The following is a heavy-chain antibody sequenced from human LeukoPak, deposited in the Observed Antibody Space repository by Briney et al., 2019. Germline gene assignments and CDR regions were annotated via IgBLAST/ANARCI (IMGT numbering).Heavy chain of an antibody. CDR3: ARGGETYYDILTGYYSSDYFDY. V-gene: IGHV4-39*07. CDR1: VGSISSTNYY. Sequence: SETLSLTCTVSVGSISSTNYYWGWIRQPPGKGLEWIGRIYTSGDTYYNPSLKSRVTISVDTSKNQFSLKLSSVTAADTAVYYCARGGETYYDILTGYYSSDYFDYWGQGTLVTVSS. CDR2: IYTSGDT. J-gene: IGHJ4*02. D-gene: IGHD3-9*01.